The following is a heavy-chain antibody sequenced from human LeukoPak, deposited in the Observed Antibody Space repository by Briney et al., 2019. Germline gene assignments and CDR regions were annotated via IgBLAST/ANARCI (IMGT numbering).Heavy chain of an antibody. J-gene: IGHJ3*02. CDR3: AKVLDGLAVVGAFDI. CDR1: GFTFDDYA. Sequence: PGGSLRLSCAASGFTFDDYAMHWVRQAPGKGLGWVSGISWNSGSIGYADSVKGRFTISRDNAKNSLYLQMNSLRAEDTASYYCAKVLDGLAVVGAFDIWGQGTMVTVSS. D-gene: IGHD2-15*01. V-gene: IGHV3-9*01. CDR2: ISWNSGSI.